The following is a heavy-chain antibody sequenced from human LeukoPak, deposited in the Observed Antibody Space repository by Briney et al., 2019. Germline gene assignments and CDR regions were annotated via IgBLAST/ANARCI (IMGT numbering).Heavy chain of an antibody. V-gene: IGHV4-38-2*02. CDR1: SGSISSYY. Sequence: SETLSLTCSVSSGSISSYYWSWIRQSPGKGPEWIGSIYHSGSTYYNPSLKSRVSISVDTSKNQFSLRLMSVTAADTAEYYCARDGDFYYFDYWGQGTQVTVSS. J-gene: IGHJ4*02. CDR2: IYHSGST. CDR3: ARDGDFYYFDY.